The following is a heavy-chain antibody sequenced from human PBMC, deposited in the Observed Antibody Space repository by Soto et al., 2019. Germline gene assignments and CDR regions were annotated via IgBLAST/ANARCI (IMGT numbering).Heavy chain of an antibody. Sequence: QLQLQESCPGLVKPSEPLSLTCTVSGGSISSSSYYWGSFGQPPGKGLEWIGRIYYIGSTYYNQSLKSRVTISEDTSKNQFSRKLSSVTAADTAVYYCAQLGSVDPPKDWGQGTLVIVSS. CDR3: AQLGSVDPPKD. J-gene: IGHJ4*02. CDR2: IYYIGST. V-gene: IGHV4-39*01. CDR1: GGSISSSSYY. D-gene: IGHD7-27*01.